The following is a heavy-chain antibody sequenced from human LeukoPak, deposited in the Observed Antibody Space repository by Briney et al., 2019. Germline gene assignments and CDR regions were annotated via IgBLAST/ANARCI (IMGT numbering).Heavy chain of an antibody. CDR3: ATGYDILTGFGY. V-gene: IGHV1-69*01. CDR1: GGTFSSYA. D-gene: IGHD3-9*01. CDR2: IIPIFGTA. J-gene: IGHJ4*02. Sequence: SVKVSCKASGGTFSSYAISWVRQAPGQGLEWMGGIIPIFGTANYEQKFQGRGTITADESTSTAYMELSRLRSEDTAVYYCATGYDILTGFGYWGQGTLVTVSS.